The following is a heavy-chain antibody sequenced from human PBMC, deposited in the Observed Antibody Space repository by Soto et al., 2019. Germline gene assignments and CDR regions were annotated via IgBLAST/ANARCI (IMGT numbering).Heavy chain of an antibody. CDR2: ISYDGSNK. CDR1: GFTFSSYA. V-gene: IGHV3-30-3*01. Sequence: GGSLILSCAASGFTFSSYAMHWVRQAPGKGLEWVTVISYDGSNKYYADSVKGRFTISRDNSKSTLYLQMNSLRAEDTAVYYCARGRDYGGNPIDYWGQGTLVTGSS. J-gene: IGHJ4*02. D-gene: IGHD4-17*01. CDR3: ARGRDYGGNPIDY.